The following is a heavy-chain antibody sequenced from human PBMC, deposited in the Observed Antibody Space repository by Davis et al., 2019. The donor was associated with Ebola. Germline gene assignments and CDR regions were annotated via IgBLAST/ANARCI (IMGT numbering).Heavy chain of an antibody. Sequence: PGGSLDPSFPPPGFPSRSIAWTWSGQLPGKGWGGVSSFVISIIPLYYATSVKGRFTISRDNAKNSLYLQMNSLRDEDTAVYYCARVKNYYDSSGYLAFDIWGQGTMVTVSS. CDR3: ARVKNYYDSSGYLAFDI. D-gene: IGHD3-22*01. CDR2: FVISIIPL. CDR1: GFPSRSIA. J-gene: IGHJ3*02. V-gene: IGHV3-48*02.